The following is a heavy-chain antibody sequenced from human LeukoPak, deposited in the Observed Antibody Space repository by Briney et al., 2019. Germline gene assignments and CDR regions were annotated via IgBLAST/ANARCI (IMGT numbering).Heavy chain of an antibody. CDR2: INRNGDST. CDR1: GFTFDDYG. Sequence: PGGSLRLSCAASGFTFDDYGMSWVRQAPGKGLEWVSGINRNGDSTGYADSVEGRFTISRDNAKNSLYLQMNSLRAEDTALYYCAKDKTYDSSGYYPGGFDYWGQGTLVTVSS. J-gene: IGHJ4*02. V-gene: IGHV3-20*04. CDR3: AKDKTYDSSGYYPGGFDY. D-gene: IGHD3-22*01.